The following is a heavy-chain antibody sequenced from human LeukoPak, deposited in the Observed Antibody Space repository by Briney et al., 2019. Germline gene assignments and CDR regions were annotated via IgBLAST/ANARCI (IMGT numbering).Heavy chain of an antibody. CDR1: GFTFSSYA. V-gene: IGHV3-64D*09. Sequence: GGSLTLSCAASGFTFSSYAMSWVRQAPGKGLEYVSAISSNGGSTYYADSVKGRFTISRDNSKNTLYLQMSSLRAEDTAVYYCVSGGYSYGPFDYWGEGSLVTVSS. CDR2: ISSNGGST. J-gene: IGHJ4*02. D-gene: IGHD5-18*01. CDR3: VSGGYSYGPFDY.